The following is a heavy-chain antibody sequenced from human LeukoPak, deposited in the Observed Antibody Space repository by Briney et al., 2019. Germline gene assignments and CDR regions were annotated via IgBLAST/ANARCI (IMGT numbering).Heavy chain of an antibody. J-gene: IGHJ6*02. D-gene: IGHD6-19*01. CDR2: ISAYNGNT. CDR1: CYTFTSYG. V-gene: IGHV1-18*01. Sequence: ASVTVSCKASCYTFTSYGISWVRQAPGQGLEWMGWISAYNGNTNYAQKLQGRVTMTTDTSTSTAYMELRSLRSDDTAVYYCARDYPIAVAGMNFYYYYGMDVWGQGTTVTVSS. CDR3: ARDYPIAVAGMNFYYYYGMDV.